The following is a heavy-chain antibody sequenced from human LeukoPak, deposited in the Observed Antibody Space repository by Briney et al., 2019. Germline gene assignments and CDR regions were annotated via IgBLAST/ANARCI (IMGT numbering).Heavy chain of an antibody. CDR1: GLSFSNYA. J-gene: IGHJ4*02. CDR2: ISGSGVNT. Sequence: PGGSLRLSCAVSGLSFSNYAMSWVRQAPGKGLEWISAISGSGVNTYYADSVKGRFIISRHNSNNTLYLQMNSLRAEDTALYYCAKASSSSGRYYFDYWGQGTLVTVSS. D-gene: IGHD6-13*01. V-gene: IGHV3-23*01. CDR3: AKASSSSGRYYFDY.